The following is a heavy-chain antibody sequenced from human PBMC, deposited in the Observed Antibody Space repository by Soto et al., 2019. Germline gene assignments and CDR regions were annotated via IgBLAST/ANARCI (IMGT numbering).Heavy chain of an antibody. CDR2: IIPIFGTA. V-gene: IGHV1-69*13. D-gene: IGHD2-2*01. J-gene: IGHJ6*02. CDR1: GGTFSSYA. Sequence: VASVKVSCKASGGTFSSYAISWVRQAPGQGLEWMGGIIPIFGTANYAQKFQGRVTITADESTSTAYMELSSLRSEDTAVYYCARNQPTPVRYCISTSCPPMRYYYYYGMDVWGQGTTVTVSS. CDR3: ARNQPTPVRYCISTSCPPMRYYYYYGMDV.